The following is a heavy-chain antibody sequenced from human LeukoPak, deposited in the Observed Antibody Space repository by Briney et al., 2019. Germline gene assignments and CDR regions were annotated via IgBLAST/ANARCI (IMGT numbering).Heavy chain of an antibody. CDR1: GFTFSSYA. J-gene: IGHJ2*01. CDR2: IYSGGNT. CDR3: ARNRDYFDSSGYFYWYFDL. D-gene: IGHD3-22*01. V-gene: IGHV3-66*01. Sequence: GGSLRLSCAASGFTFSSYAMSWVRQAPGKGLEWVSVIYSGGNTYYADSVKGRFTISRDNSKNTLFLQMNSLRAEDTAVYYCARNRDYFDSSGYFYWYFDLWGRGTLVTVSS.